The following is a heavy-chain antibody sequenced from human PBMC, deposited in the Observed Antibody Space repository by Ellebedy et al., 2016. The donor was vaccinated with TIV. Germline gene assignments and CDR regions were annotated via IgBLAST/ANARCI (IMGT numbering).Heavy chain of an antibody. CDR2: IFPADSET. D-gene: IGHD2/OR15-2a*01. J-gene: IGHJ4*02. CDR1: GFTFTSSW. Sequence: KVSCKASGFTFTSSWIGWLRQQPRKGVEWMGVIFPADSETRYSPSFQGRVTISADRSTRTAHLHLTSLRASDTAVYYCARSPNIATLGQYYFDYWGQGSLVAVSS. V-gene: IGHV5-51*01. CDR3: ARSPNIATLGQYYFDY.